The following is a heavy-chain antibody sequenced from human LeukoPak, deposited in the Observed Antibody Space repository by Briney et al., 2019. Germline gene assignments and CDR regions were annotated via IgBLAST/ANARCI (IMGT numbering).Heavy chain of an antibody. D-gene: IGHD2-15*01. CDR1: GFTSKNSW. Sequence: GGSLRLSCAASGFTSKNSWMSWVRQAPGKGLEWVANIKQDGGEKYYVDSVKGRFTISRDDAKTSVYLQMNSLRAEDTAVYYCARNKGWELPAELDSWGQGTLVTVSS. V-gene: IGHV3-7*01. J-gene: IGHJ4*02. CDR2: IKQDGGEK. CDR3: ARNKGWELPAELDS.